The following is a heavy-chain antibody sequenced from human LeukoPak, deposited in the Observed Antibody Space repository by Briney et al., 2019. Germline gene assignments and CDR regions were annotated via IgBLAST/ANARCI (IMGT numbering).Heavy chain of an antibody. V-gene: IGHV1-2*02. Sequence: ASMKLSCKASGFTFTGYYIHWVRQAPGQGLEWMGWVNPNNGGTNYAQMFQGRVTMTRDTSISTAYMELSRLRSDDTAVYYCARDSARKTTVTTGLDYWGQGTLVTVSS. CDR2: VNPNNGGT. J-gene: IGHJ4*02. CDR3: ARDSARKTTVTTGLDY. CDR1: GFTFTGYY. D-gene: IGHD4-17*01.